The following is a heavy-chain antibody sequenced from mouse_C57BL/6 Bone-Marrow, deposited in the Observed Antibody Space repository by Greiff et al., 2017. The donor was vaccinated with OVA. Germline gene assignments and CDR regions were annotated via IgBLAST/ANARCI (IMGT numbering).Heavy chain of an antibody. D-gene: IGHD2-2*01. J-gene: IGHJ2*01. V-gene: IGHV1-50*01. CDR3: ARGGLWLVSYYFDY. Sequence: VQLQQPGAELVKPGASVKLSCKASGYTFTSYWMQWVKQRPGQGLEWIGEIDPSDSYTNYNQKFKGKATLTVDTSSSTAYMQLSSLTSEDSAVYYCARGGLWLVSYYFDYWGQGTTLTVSS. CDR2: IDPSDSYT. CDR1: GYTFTSYW.